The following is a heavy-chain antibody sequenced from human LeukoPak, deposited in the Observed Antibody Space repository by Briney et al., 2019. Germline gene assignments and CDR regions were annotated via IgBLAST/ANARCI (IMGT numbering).Heavy chain of an antibody. V-gene: IGHV1-24*01. CDR2: FDPEDAET. D-gene: IGHD2-15*01. CDR3: ATDRSCPDSGGSCCAEVY. J-gene: IGHJ4*02. CDR1: GYTLNALS. Sequence: ASVKVSSKVFGYTLNALSMHWVRQAPGKGRVWMGGFDPEDAETNYAKKIKCRVDMTEDTSTETAYMELSSVRSEDTAVYYCATDRSCPDSGGSCCAEVYWGQGTLVTVSS.